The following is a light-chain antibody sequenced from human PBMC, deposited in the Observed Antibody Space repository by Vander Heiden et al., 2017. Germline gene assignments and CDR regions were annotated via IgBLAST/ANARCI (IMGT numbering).Light chain of an antibody. CDR1: KLGDKY. Sequence: SYELTQPPSVSVSPGQTASITCSGDKLGDKYACWYQQKPGQSPVLVIYQDRQRPSGIPERFSGSNAGNTATLTISGTQAMDEDDYDCQAWDSSTVVFGGGTKLTVL. CDR3: QAWDSSTVV. V-gene: IGLV3-1*01. CDR2: QDR. J-gene: IGLJ2*01.